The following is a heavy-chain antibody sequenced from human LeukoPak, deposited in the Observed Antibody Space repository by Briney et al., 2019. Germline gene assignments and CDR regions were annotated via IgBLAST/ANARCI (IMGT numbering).Heavy chain of an antibody. Sequence: ASVKVSCKASGYTFTAYYIQSVRQAPGQGLEWIGLINPNSGGTNYAQKFQGRVTMTRDTSISTAYMELSKLTSDDTAVYYCARDKGTLGGDSWGPGTLVTVSS. J-gene: IGHJ4*02. CDR2: INPNSGGT. CDR3: ARDKGTLGGDS. V-gene: IGHV1-2*02. D-gene: IGHD3-16*01. CDR1: GYTFTAYY.